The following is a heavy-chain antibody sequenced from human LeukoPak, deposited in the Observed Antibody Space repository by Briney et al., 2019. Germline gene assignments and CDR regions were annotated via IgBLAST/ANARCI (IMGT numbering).Heavy chain of an antibody. CDR3: ARGALSVGPVDY. J-gene: IGHJ4*02. CDR2: IYSGGNT. CDR1: GFTVSSNY. Sequence: GGSLRLSCAASGFTVSSNYMGWVRQAPGKGLEWASVIYSGGNTYYADSVKGRFTISRDNSKNTLYLQMNSLRAEDTAVYYCARGALSVGPVDYWGQGTLVTVSS. D-gene: IGHD1-26*01. V-gene: IGHV3-66*01.